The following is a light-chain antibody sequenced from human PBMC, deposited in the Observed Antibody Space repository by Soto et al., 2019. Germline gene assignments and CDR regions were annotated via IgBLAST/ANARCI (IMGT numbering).Light chain of an antibody. CDR1: QSFGSN. CDR2: GAS. V-gene: IGKV3-15*01. J-gene: IGKJ4*01. CDR3: QQYNNWPRT. Sequence: EIVMTQSPATLSVSPGERATLSCRASQSFGSNLAWYQQKPGQAPRLLIYGASTRATGIPARFSCSGSGTEFTLTISSLQSEDFAVYYCQQYNNWPRTFGGGTKVEIK.